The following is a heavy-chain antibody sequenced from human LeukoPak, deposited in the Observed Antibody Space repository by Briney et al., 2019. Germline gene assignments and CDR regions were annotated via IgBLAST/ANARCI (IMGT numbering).Heavy chain of an antibody. CDR1: GGSFSGYY. D-gene: IGHD2-2*01. CDR3: ARDLCSSTSCYGWFDP. V-gene: IGHV4-34*01. Sequence: SETLSLTCAVYGGSFSGYYWSWIRQPPGKGLEWIGEINHSGSTNYNPSLKSRVTISVDTSKNQFSLKLSSVTAADTAVYYCARDLCSSTSCYGWFDPWGQGTLVTVSS. J-gene: IGHJ5*02. CDR2: INHSGST.